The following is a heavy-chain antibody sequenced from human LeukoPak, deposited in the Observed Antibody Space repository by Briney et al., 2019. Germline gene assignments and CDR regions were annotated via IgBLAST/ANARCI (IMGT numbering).Heavy chain of an antibody. CDR3: ARGVYSSSWPPAPGY. D-gene: IGHD6-13*01. J-gene: IGHJ4*02. CDR1: GFTFSSYG. V-gene: IGHV3-33*01. CDR2: IWYDGSNK. Sequence: TGGSLRLSCAASGFTFSSYGMRWVRQAPGKGLEWVAVIWYDGSNKYYADSVKGRFTISRDKSKNTLYLQMNSLRAEDTAVYYCARGVYSSSWPPAPGYWGQGTLVTVSS.